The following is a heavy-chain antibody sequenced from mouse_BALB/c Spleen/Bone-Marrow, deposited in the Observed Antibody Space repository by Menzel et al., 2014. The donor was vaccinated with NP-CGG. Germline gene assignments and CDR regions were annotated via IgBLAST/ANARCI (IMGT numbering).Heavy chain of an antibody. V-gene: IGHV1-5*01. J-gene: IGHJ3*01. Sequence: EVKVVESGTVLARPGASVKMSCKASGYSFISYWMHWVKQRPGQGPEWIGAIYPGNSDASYNQKVKGKAKLTAVTSASTAYMELISLTNEDSAVYYCTRWGVYDYDGGFAYWGQGTLVTVSA. CDR1: GYSFISYW. D-gene: IGHD2-4*01. CDR2: IYPGNSDA. CDR3: TRWGVYDYDGGFAY.